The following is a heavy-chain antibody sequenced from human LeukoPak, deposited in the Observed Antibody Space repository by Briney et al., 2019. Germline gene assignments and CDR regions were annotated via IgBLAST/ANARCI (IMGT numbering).Heavy chain of an antibody. Sequence: SQTLSLTCAISGDSVSRNNIAWNWIRQSPLRGLEWLGRTYYNSQWYNDYAVSVRSRITINPDTSRNQFSLQLNSVTPEDTAVYSCARGRDVVVVPAADFDYWGQGILVTVSS. CDR2: TYYNSQWYN. J-gene: IGHJ4*02. V-gene: IGHV6-1*01. D-gene: IGHD2-2*01. CDR3: ARGRDVVVVPAADFDY. CDR1: GDSVSRNNIA.